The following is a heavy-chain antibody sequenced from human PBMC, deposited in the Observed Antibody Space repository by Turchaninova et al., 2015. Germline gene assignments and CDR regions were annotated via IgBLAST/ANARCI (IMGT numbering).Heavy chain of an antibody. CDR1: GYTLLELA. V-gene: IGHV1-24*01. D-gene: IGHD3-3*01. CDR2: LDPEDGET. J-gene: IGHJ4*02. Sequence: QVQLVQSGAEVKKPGASVKVSCKVSGYTLLELAIHWVRQAPGQGLEWMGGLDPEDGETLYAQKFQGRGTMTEDTSTDTAYMELSSLRSEDTAVYYCATDDDNFRSGYSYWGQGTLVTVSS. CDR3: ATDDDNFRSGYSY.